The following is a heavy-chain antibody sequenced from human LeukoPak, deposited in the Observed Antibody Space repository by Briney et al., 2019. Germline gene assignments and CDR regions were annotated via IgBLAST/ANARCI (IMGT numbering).Heavy chain of an antibody. CDR1: GGSISSYY. CDR2: IYYSGST. V-gene: IGHV4-59*12. D-gene: IGHD2-2*02. CDR3: ARGRGYCSSTSCYKAPTYYYYYYGMDV. Sequence: SETQSLTCTVSGGSISSYYWSWIRQPPGKGLEWIGYIYYSGSTNYNPSLKSRVTISVDTSKNQFSLKLSSVTAADTAVYYCARGRGYCSSTSCYKAPTYYYYYYGMDVWGQGTTVTVSS. J-gene: IGHJ6*02.